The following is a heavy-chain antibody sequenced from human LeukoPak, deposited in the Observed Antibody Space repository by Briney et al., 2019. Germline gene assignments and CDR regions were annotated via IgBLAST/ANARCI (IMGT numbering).Heavy chain of an antibody. V-gene: IGHV1-18*01. CDR2: INTYNAKT. CDR3: ARGVGTTATDVFDI. Sequence: ASVKVSCKASGYTFINFGISWVRQAPGQGLEWMGWINTYNAKTNYAQEVQGRVTMTTDPSTSTVYMELRSLRSDDTAVYYCARGVGTTATDVFDIWGQGTMVTVSS. D-gene: IGHD1-26*01. J-gene: IGHJ3*02. CDR1: GYTFINFG.